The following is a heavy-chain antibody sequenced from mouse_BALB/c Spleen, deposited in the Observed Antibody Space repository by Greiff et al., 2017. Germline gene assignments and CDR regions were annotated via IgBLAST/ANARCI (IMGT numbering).Heavy chain of an antibody. CDR1: GFNIQDTY. CDR2: IDPANGNT. CDR3: AIGGGFAY. Sequence: EVQLQQSGAELVKPGASVKLSCTASGFNIQDTYMHWVKQRPEQGLEWIGRIDPANGNTKYDPKFQGKATITADTSSNTAYLQLSSLTSEATAVYYCAIGGGFAYWGQGTLVTVSA. J-gene: IGHJ3*01. V-gene: IGHV14-3*02.